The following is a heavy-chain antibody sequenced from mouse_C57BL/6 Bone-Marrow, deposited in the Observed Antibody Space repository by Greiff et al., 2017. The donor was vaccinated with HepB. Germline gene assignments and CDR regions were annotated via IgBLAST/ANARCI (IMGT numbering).Heavy chain of an antibody. CDR3: ARREGCLDY. J-gene: IGHJ2*01. CDR1: GFTFSSYT. CDR2: ISGGGGNT. Sequence: EVQLVESGGGLVKPGGSLKLSCAASGFTFSSYTMSWVRQTPEKRLEWVATISGGGGNTYYPDSVKGRFTISRDNAKNTLYLQMSSLRSEDTALYYCARREGCLDYWGQGTTLTVSS. V-gene: IGHV5-9*01.